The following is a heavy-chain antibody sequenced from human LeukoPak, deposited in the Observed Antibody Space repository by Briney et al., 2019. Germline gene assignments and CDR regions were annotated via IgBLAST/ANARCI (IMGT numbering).Heavy chain of an antibody. CDR3: VLGNSNGFDP. D-gene: IGHD1-1*01. V-gene: IGHV3-13*01. Sequence: GGSLRLSCAASGFTFSNYDMHWVRQAAGQGLQWVSGIATVGDTYYSGSVKGRFTISRETAKNSLYLQMNSLRAGDTAVYYCVLGNSNGFDPWGQGTLVTVSS. J-gene: IGHJ5*02. CDR2: IATVGDT. CDR1: GFTFSNYD.